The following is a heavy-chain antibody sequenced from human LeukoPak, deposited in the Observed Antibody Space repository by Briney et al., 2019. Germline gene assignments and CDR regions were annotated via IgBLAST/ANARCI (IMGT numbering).Heavy chain of an antibody. CDR2: VSYDGGSK. J-gene: IGHJ4*02. CDR1: GFTFSSYA. V-gene: IGHV3-30-3*01. CDR3: ARGAPADY. Sequence: GGSLRLSCAASGFTFSSYAMLGVRQAPGKGLEWVAVVSYDGGSKFYAASVKGRFTISRDNSKNTLYLQMNSLRFEDTAVYYCARGAPADYWGQGTLVTVSS.